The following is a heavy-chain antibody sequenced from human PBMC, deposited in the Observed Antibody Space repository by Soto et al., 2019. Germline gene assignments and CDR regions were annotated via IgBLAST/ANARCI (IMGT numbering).Heavy chain of an antibody. CDR1: GYSFSSYD. J-gene: IGHJ4*02. V-gene: IGHV1-8*01. CDR3: ARGRAFLWFVELFVY. CDR2: MNPSNGKT. Sequence: QVQLVQSGAEVKRPGASVKISCKASGYSFSSYDINWVRQATGQGLEWMGWMNPSNGKTGYAQKFQGRVTMTRNTSITTAYMELSSLRSEDTAVYYCARGRAFLWFVELFVYWGQGTLVTVSS. D-gene: IGHD3-10*01.